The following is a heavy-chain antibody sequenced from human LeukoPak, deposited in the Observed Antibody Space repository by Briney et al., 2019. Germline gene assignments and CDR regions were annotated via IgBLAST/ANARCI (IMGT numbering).Heavy chain of an antibody. V-gene: IGHV1-69*04. J-gene: IGHJ5*01. D-gene: IGHD3-16*02. Sequence: SVKVSCKASGGTFSSYAISWVRQAPGQGLEWMGRIIPILGIANYAQKFQGRVTITADKSTSTAYMELSSLRSEDTAVHYCARRGEVSGWFDSWGQGTLVTVSS. CDR3: ARRGEVSGWFDS. CDR2: IIPILGIA. CDR1: GGTFSSYA.